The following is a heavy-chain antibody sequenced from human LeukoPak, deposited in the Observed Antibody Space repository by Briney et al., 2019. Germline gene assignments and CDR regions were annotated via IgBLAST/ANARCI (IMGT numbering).Heavy chain of an antibody. CDR1: GFTFSTYG. J-gene: IGHJ4*02. CDR3: AKDYDLLTGALDY. Sequence: PGGSLRLSCATSGFTFSTYGMHWVRQAPGKGLEWVAFIRFDGSNVGSDIYYADSVKGRFTISRDNSKNTLYLQMNSLRTEDTAVYYCAKDYDLLTGALDYWGQGTLVTVSS. CDR2: IRFDGSNVGSDI. V-gene: IGHV3-30*02. D-gene: IGHD3-9*01.